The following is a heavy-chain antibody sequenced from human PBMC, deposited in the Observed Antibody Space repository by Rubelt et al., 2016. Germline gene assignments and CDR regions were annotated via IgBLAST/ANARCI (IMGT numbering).Heavy chain of an antibody. CDR2: IYYSGST. CDR1: GGSISNYY. J-gene: IGHJ5*02. D-gene: IGHD4-23*01. CDR3: ARHSSYGGKTWFDP. Sequence: QVQLQESGPGLVKPSETLSLTCTVSGGSISNYYWTWIRQPPGKGLEWIGYIYYSGSTNYNPSLKSRVTMSVDMSNNQFSLRMDSVNAADTAVYFCARHSSYGGKTWFDPWGQGTLVTVSS. V-gene: IGHV4-59*08.